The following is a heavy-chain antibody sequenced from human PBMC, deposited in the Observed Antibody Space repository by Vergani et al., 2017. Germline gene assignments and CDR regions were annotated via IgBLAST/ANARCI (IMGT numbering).Heavy chain of an antibody. V-gene: IGHV4-61*02. D-gene: IGHD3-16*02. CDR1: GDYINSGRHF. J-gene: IGHJ6*03. Sequence: QVQLQESGPGLVKPSQTLSLTCTVSGDYINSGRHFWNRIRQPAGKALEWIGHIYTSGSTNYNPSLKSRVTVSVDPSKTQISLRLTSVTAEDTAVYYCARETVVTTWDGYRFHYMDYWGKGTTVTVSS. CDR3: ARETVVTTWDGYRFHYMDY. CDR2: IYTSGST.